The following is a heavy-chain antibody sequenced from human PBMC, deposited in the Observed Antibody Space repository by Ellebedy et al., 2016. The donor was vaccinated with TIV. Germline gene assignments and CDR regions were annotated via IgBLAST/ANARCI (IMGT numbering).Heavy chain of an antibody. CDR3: ARPSWGSTLEQDF. J-gene: IGHJ4*02. D-gene: IGHD1/OR15-1a*01. Sequence: GESLKISCKASGYKFHTFWIGWVRQVPGKGLEWMGVIYPGDSDIRYSPSFEGQVTISADKSSATAYLEWSSLKASDSAMYFCARPSWGSTLEQDFWGRGTLVTVSS. V-gene: IGHV5-51*01. CDR1: GYKFHTFW. CDR2: IYPGDSDI.